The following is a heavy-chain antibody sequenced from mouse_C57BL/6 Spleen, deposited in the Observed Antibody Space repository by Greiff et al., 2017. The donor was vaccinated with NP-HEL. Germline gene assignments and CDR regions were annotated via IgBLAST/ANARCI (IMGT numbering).Heavy chain of an antibody. V-gene: IGHV1-54*01. CDR2: INPGSGGT. Sequence: QVQLQQSGAELVRPGTSVKVSCKASGYAFTNYLIEWVKQRPGPGLEWIGVINPGSGGTNYNEKFKGKATLTADKSSSTAYMQLSSLTSEDSAVYFCARGDDYDLYYFDYWGQGTTLTVSS. CDR3: ARGDDYDLYYFDY. D-gene: IGHD2-4*01. J-gene: IGHJ2*01. CDR1: GYAFTNYL.